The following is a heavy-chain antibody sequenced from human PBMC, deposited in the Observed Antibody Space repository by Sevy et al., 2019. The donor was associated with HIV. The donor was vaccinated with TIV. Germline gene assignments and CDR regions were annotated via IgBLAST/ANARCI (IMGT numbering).Heavy chain of an antibody. CDR1: GDSISGYY. J-gene: IGHJ5*02. CDR3: AGVFSSGREGPGWFGP. Sequence: SETLSLTCAVSGDSISGYYCGWNRQPPGKGLEWIAYMHYSGSTNFNPSLKSRVTISVDTSKNQFSLKLSSVTAADTAVYYCAGVFSSGREGPGWFGPWGQGTLVTVSS. V-gene: IGHV4-59*13. CDR2: MHYSGST. D-gene: IGHD3-22*01.